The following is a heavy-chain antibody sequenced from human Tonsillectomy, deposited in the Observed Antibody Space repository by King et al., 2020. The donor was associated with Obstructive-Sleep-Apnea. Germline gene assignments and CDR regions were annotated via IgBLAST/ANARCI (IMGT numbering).Heavy chain of an antibody. CDR1: GFPFSSYS. D-gene: IGHD3-16*01. Sequence: EVQLVESGGGLVKPGGSLRLSCAASGFPFSSYSMNWVRQAPGKGLEWVSSISSSSSYIYYADSVKGRFTISRDNAKNSLYLQMNSLRAEDTAVYYCARDLPSGGDYWGQGTLVTVSS. V-gene: IGHV3-21*01. CDR2: ISSSSSYI. CDR3: ARDLPSGGDY. J-gene: IGHJ4*02.